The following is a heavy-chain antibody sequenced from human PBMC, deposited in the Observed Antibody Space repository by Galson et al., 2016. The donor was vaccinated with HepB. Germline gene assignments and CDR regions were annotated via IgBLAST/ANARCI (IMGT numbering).Heavy chain of an antibody. V-gene: IGHV5-51*01. Sequence: QSGAEVKKPGESLKISCKVSGYRFTSEWIGWVRQMPGKGLEWMGIIYPGDSDTRYSPSFQGQVTISADKSISTAYLQWSSLKASDTAMYYCARLVSSRLGSSRWPDAFDIWGQGTMVTVSS. CDR2: IYPGDSDT. CDR1: GYRFTSEW. J-gene: IGHJ3*02. D-gene: IGHD6-13*01. CDR3: ARLVSSRLGSSRWPDAFDI.